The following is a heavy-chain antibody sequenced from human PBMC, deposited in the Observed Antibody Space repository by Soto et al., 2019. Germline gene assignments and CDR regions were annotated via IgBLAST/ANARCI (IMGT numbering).Heavy chain of an antibody. CDR2: IVVGSGNT. D-gene: IGHD5-18*01. CDR1: GFTFTSSA. V-gene: IGHV1-58*01. J-gene: IGHJ4*02. Sequence: SVKVSCKASGFTFTSSAVQWVRQARGQRLEWIGWIVVGSGNTNYAQKFQGRVTITKDESTSTAYMELSSLRSEDTAVYYCASSFSYGCGAIDFWGQGTLVTVSS. CDR3: ASSFSYGCGAIDF.